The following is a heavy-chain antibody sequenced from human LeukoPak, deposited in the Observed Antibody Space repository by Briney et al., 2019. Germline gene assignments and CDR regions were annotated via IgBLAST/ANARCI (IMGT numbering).Heavy chain of an antibody. CDR1: GYTFTSYY. CDR3: ARDLGPYYYDSSGYYRDY. CDR2: INPSGGST. Sequence: ASVKVSCKASGYTFTSYYMHWVRQAPGQGLEWMGIINPSGGSTSYAQKFQGRVTMTRDTSTSTVYMELSSLRSEDTAVYYCARDLGPYYYDSSGYYRDYWGQGTLVTVSS. J-gene: IGHJ4*02. V-gene: IGHV1-46*01. D-gene: IGHD3-22*01.